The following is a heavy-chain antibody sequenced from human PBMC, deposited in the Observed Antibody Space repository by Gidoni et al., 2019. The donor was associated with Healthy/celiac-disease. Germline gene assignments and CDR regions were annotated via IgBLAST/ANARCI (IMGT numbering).Heavy chain of an antibody. CDR1: GGTFSSYT. V-gene: IGHV1-69*02. CDR2: IIPILGLA. D-gene: IGHD6-19*01. J-gene: IGHJ3*02. Sequence: QVQMVQSGAEVKKHGSAVKGACKASGGTFSSYTISWVRQAPGQGLEWMGRIIPILGLANYAQKFQGRVTITADKSTSTAYMELSSLRSEDTAVYYCAILYSSGLSSSAFDIWGQGTMVTVSS. CDR3: AILYSSGLSSSAFDI.